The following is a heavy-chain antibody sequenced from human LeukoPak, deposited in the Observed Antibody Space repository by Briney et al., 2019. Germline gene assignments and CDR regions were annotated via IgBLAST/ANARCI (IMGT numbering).Heavy chain of an antibody. CDR2: IYYSTSS. J-gene: IGHJ6*01. V-gene: IGHV4-31*03. Sequence: SETLSLTCTVSGRSISSGGYYWSWIRQHPAKGLEWIGYIYYSTSSSYNPYLKSRVTRSVDTSKNQFYLKRSSVADADTDEYSRARIGYYSSGTCGMDVWGQRATVTVSS. CDR3: ARIGYYSSGTCGMDV. D-gene: IGHD3-10*01. CDR1: GRSISSGGYY.